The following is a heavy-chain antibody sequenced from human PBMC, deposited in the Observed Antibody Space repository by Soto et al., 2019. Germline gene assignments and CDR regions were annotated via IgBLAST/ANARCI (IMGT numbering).Heavy chain of an antibody. CDR1: GFTFSIYA. D-gene: IGHD2-21*01. CDR2: INGRGSPT. J-gene: IGHJ2*01. V-gene: IGHV3-23*01. Sequence: EVQLLESGGGLVQPGGSLGLSCVASGFTFSIYAMSWVRQVPGKGPEWVSVINGRGSPTFYADSVKGRFTISRDNSKNTLYLQMNSLRAEDTAIYYCAKHIEGAGNWVFDLWGRGTLVAVSS. CDR3: AKHIEGAGNWVFDL.